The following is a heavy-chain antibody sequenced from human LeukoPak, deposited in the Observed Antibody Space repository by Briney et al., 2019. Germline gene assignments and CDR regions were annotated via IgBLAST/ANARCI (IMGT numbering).Heavy chain of an antibody. V-gene: IGHV4-39*07. D-gene: IGHD3-22*01. CDR1: GGSISSSNYY. Sequence: PSETLSLTCTVSGGSISSSNYYWGWIRQPPGKGLECLGSIYYNGRTYYNPSLKSRVTISVDTSKNQFSLKLSSVTAADTAVYYCARDRYYYDSSGYHNWFDPWGQGTLVTVSS. J-gene: IGHJ5*02. CDR2: IYYNGRT. CDR3: ARDRYYYDSSGYHNWFDP.